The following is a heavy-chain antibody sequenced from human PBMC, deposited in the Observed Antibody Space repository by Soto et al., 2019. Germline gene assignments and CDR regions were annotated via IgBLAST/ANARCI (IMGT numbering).Heavy chain of an antibody. Sequence: QITLKESGPTLVKPTQTLTLTCTFSGFSLSTSGVGVGWIRQPPGKALEWLALIYWNDDKRYSPSLKSRLNITKDTSKNQVVLTMTNMDPVDTATYYCAHRREYSYESGNNWYFDLWGRGTLVTVSS. V-gene: IGHV2-5*01. J-gene: IGHJ2*01. CDR3: AHRREYSYESGNNWYFDL. CDR2: IYWNDDK. CDR1: GFSLSTSGVG. D-gene: IGHD5-18*01.